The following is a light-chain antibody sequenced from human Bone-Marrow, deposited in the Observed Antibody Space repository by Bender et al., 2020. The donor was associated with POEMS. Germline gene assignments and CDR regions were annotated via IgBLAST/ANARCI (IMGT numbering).Light chain of an antibody. Sequence: SYGLTQPPSVSVAPGQTATITCGGDNIGTESVHWYQQKPGQAPVLVVYYNSDRPSGIPERFSGSNSGNTATLTISRVEAGDEADYYCQAWDSSAVVFGGGTKLTVL. CDR1: NIGTES. J-gene: IGLJ2*01. CDR2: YNS. V-gene: IGLV3-21*02. CDR3: QAWDSSAVV.